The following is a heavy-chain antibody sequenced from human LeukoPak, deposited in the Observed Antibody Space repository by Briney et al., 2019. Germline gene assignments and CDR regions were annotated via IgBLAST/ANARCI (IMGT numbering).Heavy chain of an antibody. D-gene: IGHD3-10*01. CDR2: IKQDGSEK. CDR1: GFTFSSYW. V-gene: IGHV3-7*01. Sequence: GGSLRLSCAASGFTFSSYWMSWVRQAPGKGLEWVANIKQDGSEKYYVDSVKGRFTISRDNAKNSLYLQMNGLRAEDTAVYYCARVQWFGELFQNDYYYYYGMDVWGQGTTVTVSS. J-gene: IGHJ6*02. CDR3: ARVQWFGELFQNDYYYYYGMDV.